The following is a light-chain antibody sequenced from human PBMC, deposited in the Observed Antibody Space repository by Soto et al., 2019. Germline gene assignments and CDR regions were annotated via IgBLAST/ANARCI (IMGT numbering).Light chain of an antibody. J-gene: IGKJ1*01. Sequence: DIQMTQSPSTLSASVGDRVTITCRASQSISSWLAWYQQKPGKAPKLLIYDASTLERGVPSRFSGTGSGTEFTLTISSLQPDDFATYYCQQHQTYSTFGQGTKVDIK. CDR2: DAS. CDR1: QSISSW. CDR3: QQHQTYST. V-gene: IGKV1-5*01.